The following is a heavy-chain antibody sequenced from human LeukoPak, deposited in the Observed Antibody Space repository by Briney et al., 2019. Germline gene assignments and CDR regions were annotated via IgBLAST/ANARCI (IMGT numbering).Heavy chain of an antibody. D-gene: IGHD6-19*01. CDR2: ISYDGSNK. J-gene: IGHJ6*03. CDR1: GFTFSSYG. Sequence: GGSLRLSCAASGFTFSSYGMHWVRQAPGKGLEWVAVISYDGSNKYYADSVKGRFTISRDNSKNTLYLQMNSLRDEDTAVYYCVRDPYSGGYGAYYYYYMDVWGKGTTVTVSS. CDR3: VRDPYSGGYGAYYYYYMDV. V-gene: IGHV3-30*03.